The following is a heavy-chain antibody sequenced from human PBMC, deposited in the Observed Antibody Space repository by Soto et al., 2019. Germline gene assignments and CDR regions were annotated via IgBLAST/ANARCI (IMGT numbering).Heavy chain of an antibody. CDR2: INAGNGNT. Sequence: RASVKVSCKASGYTFTSYAMHWVRQAPGQRLEWMGWINAGNGNTKYSQKFQGRVTITRDTSASTAYMELSSLRSEDTAVYYCASDSSAGGYRYYYYYGMDVWGQGTTVTVSS. CDR1: GYTFTSYA. D-gene: IGHD3-22*01. CDR3: ASDSSAGGYRYYYYYGMDV. V-gene: IGHV1-3*01. J-gene: IGHJ6*02.